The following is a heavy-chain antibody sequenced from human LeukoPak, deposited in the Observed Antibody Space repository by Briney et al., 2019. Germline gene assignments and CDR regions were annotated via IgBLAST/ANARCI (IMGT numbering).Heavy chain of an antibody. CDR1: GGSFSGYY. V-gene: IGHV4-34*01. CDR3: ARARVVNHLFDY. J-gene: IGHJ4*02. Sequence: SETLSLTCAVYGGSFSGYYWSWIRQPPGKGLEWIGEINHSGSTNYNPSLKSRVTISVDTSKNQFSLKLSSVTAADTAVYYCARARVVNHLFDYWGQGTLVTVSS. D-gene: IGHD3-3*01. CDR2: INHSGST.